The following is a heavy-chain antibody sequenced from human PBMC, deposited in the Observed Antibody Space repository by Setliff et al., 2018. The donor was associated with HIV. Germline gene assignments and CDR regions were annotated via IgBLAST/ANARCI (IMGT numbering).Heavy chain of an antibody. CDR1: GFTFSNYS. V-gene: IGHV3-21*01. CDR3: ARCLSIFGVATPGFYSFMDV. D-gene: IGHD3-3*01. J-gene: IGHJ6*03. CDR2: ISSSSSYI. Sequence: GGSLRLSCAASGFTFSNYSMNWVRQAPGKGLEWVSSISSSSSYIYYADSVKGRFTISRDNAKNSLYLQMNSLRAEDTAVYYCARCLSIFGVATPGFYSFMDVWGKGSTFTVSS.